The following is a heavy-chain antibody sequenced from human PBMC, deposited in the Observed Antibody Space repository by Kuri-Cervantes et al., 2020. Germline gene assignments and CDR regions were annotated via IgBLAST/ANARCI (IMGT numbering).Heavy chain of an antibody. CDR2: IYSSGST. CDR3: ARRTYGDYFDY. J-gene: IGHJ4*02. Sequence: SETLSLTCIVSGGCISSSSYYWGWIRQPPGKGLEWIGRIYSSGSTSYNPSLKSRVTISVDTSKNQFSLKLSSVTAADTAVYYCARRTYGDYFDYWGQGTLVTVSS. CDR1: GGCISSSSYY. D-gene: IGHD4-17*01. V-gene: IGHV4-39*01.